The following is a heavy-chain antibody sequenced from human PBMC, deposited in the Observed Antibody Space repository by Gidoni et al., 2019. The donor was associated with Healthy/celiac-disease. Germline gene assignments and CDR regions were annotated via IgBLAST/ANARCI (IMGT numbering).Heavy chain of an antibody. D-gene: IGHD3-3*01. V-gene: IGHV1-18*01. J-gene: IGHJ6*02. CDR2: ISAYNGNT. Sequence: QVQLVQSGAEVKKPVASVKVSCKASGYTFTSYGLSWVRQAPGQGLEWMGWISAYNGNTNYEQKLHGRVTMTTDTSTSTAYMELRSLRSDDTAVYYCAREPTVFWSGYFVGVDVDYYGMDVWGQGTTVTVSS. CDR3: AREPTVFWSGYFVGVDVDYYGMDV. CDR1: GYTFTSYG.